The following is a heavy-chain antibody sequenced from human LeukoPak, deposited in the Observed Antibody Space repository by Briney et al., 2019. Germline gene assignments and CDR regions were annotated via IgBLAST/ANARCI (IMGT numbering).Heavy chain of an antibody. V-gene: IGHV3-30*02. CDR2: IRNDGSNK. D-gene: IGHD1-1*01. J-gene: IGHJ4*02. CDR3: AKDRIPGTN. CDR1: GFTFSSFG. Sequence: GGSLRLSCAASGFTFSSFGMLWVRQAPGKGLEWVAYIRNDGSNKYYADSVKVRFTSSRVNSKTMLYLQMISLRAEDTAVYYCAKDRIPGTNWGQGTLVTVSS.